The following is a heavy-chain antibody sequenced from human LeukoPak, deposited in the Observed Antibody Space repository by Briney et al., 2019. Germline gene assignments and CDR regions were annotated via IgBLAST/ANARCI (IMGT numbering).Heavy chain of an antibody. Sequence: GGSLRLSCAASGFTVSSNYMSWVRQAPGKGLEWVSVIYSGGSTYYADSVKGRFTISRDNSKNTLYLQMNSLRAEDTAVYYCAIGYSSGWPAFDYWGQGTLVTVSS. CDR3: AIGYSSGWPAFDY. J-gene: IGHJ4*02. CDR2: IYSGGST. CDR1: GFTVSSNY. V-gene: IGHV3-66*01. D-gene: IGHD6-19*01.